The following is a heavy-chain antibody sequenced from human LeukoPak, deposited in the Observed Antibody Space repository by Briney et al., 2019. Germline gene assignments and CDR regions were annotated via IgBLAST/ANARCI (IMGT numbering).Heavy chain of an antibody. Sequence: GGSLRLSCAASGFTFKIYAMHWVRQAPGKGLEWVATISYDGNNKHDADSVRGRFTISRDNSKKTLYLQMNSLRAEDTAVYYCAKGGKWDVTPFDYWGQGTLVTVSS. D-gene: IGHD1-26*01. CDR3: AKGGKWDVTPFDY. V-gene: IGHV3-30*04. CDR2: ISYDGNNK. J-gene: IGHJ4*02. CDR1: GFTFKIYA.